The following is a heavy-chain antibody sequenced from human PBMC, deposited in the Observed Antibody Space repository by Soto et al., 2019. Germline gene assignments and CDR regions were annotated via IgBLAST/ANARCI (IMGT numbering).Heavy chain of an antibody. CDR3: ARRAETNGWNGFGADKYYFDF. Sequence: GASVKVSCKASGYTFTSYDIYWVRQATGQGLEWTGWMNPNTGNSGYAQKFQGRVTMTSDTSINTVHMELSSLRSEDTAVYYCARRAETNGWNGFGADKYYFDFWGQGTLVTVSS. CDR1: GYTFTSYD. CDR2: MNPNTGNS. J-gene: IGHJ4*02. V-gene: IGHV1-8*01. D-gene: IGHD1-1*01.